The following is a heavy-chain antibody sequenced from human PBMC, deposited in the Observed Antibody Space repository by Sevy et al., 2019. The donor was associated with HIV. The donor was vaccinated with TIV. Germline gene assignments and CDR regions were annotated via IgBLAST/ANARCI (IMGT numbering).Heavy chain of an antibody. V-gene: IGHV4-59*08. Sequence: WETLSLTCTVSGSSISGFSWSWIRQPPVKGLEWIGYIYNSGRTNYNPSLKSRVTISVDTSKNQYSLKLNSVTAADTAVYYCARAHTSGWFHYWGQGTLVTVSS. CDR3: ARAHTSGWFHY. CDR2: IYNSGRT. D-gene: IGHD6-19*01. CDR1: GSSISGFS. J-gene: IGHJ4*02.